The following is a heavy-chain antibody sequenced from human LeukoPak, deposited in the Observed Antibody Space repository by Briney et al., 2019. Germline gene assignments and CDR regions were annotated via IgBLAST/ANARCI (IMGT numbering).Heavy chain of an antibody. V-gene: IGHV3-66*02. D-gene: IGHD6-13*01. CDR3: TRGPGSTWYSDY. CDR1: GFTVSSNY. Sequence: GGSLRLSCAASGFTVSSNYMNWVRQAPGKGLEWVSINYIGGDTYYADSVQGRLTISRDNSRNTLYLQMNSLRAEDTAVYYCTRGPGSTWYSDYWGQGTLVTVS. J-gene: IGHJ4*02. CDR2: NYIGGDT.